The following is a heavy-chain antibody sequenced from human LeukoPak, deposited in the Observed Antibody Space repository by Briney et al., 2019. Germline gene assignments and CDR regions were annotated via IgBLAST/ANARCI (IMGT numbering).Heavy chain of an antibody. V-gene: IGHV3-66*01. Sequence: GGSLRLSCAASGFTVSSNYMSWVRQAPGKGLEWVSVIYSGGSTYYADSVKGRFTISRDNSKNTLYLQMNSLRAEDTAVYYCARDLPYYDSSGYYWYWGQGTLVTVPS. J-gene: IGHJ4*02. CDR1: GFTVSSNY. CDR2: IYSGGST. CDR3: ARDLPYYDSSGYYWY. D-gene: IGHD3-22*01.